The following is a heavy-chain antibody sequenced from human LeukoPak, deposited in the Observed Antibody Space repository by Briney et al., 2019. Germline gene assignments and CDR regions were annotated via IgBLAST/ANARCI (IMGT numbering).Heavy chain of an antibody. CDR1: GFTFSSYG. V-gene: IGHV3-33*01. CDR3: ASLQGAHNIVVSDY. D-gene: IGHD2-21*01. CDR2: IWYDGSNK. Sequence: GGSLRLSCAASGFTFSSYGTHWVRQAPGKGLEWVAVIWYDGSNKYYADSVKGRFTISRDNSKNTLYLQMNSLRAEDTAVYYCASLQGAHNIVVSDYWGQGTLVTVSS. J-gene: IGHJ4*02.